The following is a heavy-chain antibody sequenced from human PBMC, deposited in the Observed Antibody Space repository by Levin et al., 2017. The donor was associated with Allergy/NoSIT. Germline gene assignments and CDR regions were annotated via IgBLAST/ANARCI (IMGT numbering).Heavy chain of an antibody. J-gene: IGHJ4*02. D-gene: IGHD3-10*01. CDR2: IYSSGSA. Sequence: SETLSLTCKVSGGSISSGSYYWSWIRQPAAKGLEWIGRIYSSGSANYNPSLKSRVTISVDTFKNQFSLKLSSVTAADTAVYYCARAEVGSEHWGQGTLVTVSS. CDR3: ARAEVGSEH. V-gene: IGHV4-61*02. CDR1: GGSISSGSYY.